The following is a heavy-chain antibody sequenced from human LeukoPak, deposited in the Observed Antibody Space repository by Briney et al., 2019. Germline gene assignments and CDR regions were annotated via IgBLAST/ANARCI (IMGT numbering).Heavy chain of an antibody. V-gene: IGHV4-59*01. J-gene: IGHJ3*02. CDR2: IYYSGST. CDR1: GGSISSYY. CDR3: ARVGLVHAFDI. D-gene: IGHD3-22*01. Sequence: SGTLSLTCTVSGGSISSYYWSWIRQPPGKGLEWIGYIYYSGSTNYNPSLKSRVTISVDTSKNQFSLKLSSVTAADTAVYYCARVGLVHAFDIWGQGTMVTVSS.